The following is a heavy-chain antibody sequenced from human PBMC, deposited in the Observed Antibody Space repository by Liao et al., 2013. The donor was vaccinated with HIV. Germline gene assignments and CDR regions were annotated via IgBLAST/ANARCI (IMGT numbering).Heavy chain of an antibody. J-gene: IGHJ4*02. D-gene: IGHD3-16*01. V-gene: IGHV4-59*01. CDR2: VYYSGSP. Sequence: QVQLQESGPGLVKPSETLSLTCSVSGGSISSYFWSWIRQPPGKGLEWIGYVYYSGSPNYNPSLKSRVTISVDTSKNQFFLKLGSVTAADTAVYYCARDSLFIGGFDYWGQGTLVTVSS. CDR1: GGSISSYF. CDR3: ARDSLFIGGFDY.